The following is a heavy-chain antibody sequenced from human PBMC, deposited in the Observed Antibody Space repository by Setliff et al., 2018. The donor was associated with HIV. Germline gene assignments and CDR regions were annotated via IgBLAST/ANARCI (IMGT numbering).Heavy chain of an antibody. Sequence: SVKVSCKTSRGTFSSFAISWVRQAPGQGLEWMGGIIPIFGSPNYAQKFQGGVTITADKSTSTTYMDLSSLRSEDTAVYYCASHPGSSIEKPYFDTWGQGTLVTVSS. CDR3: ASHPGSSIEKPYFDT. J-gene: IGHJ5*02. CDR1: RGTFSSFA. CDR2: IIPIFGSP. D-gene: IGHD2-2*01. V-gene: IGHV1-69*06.